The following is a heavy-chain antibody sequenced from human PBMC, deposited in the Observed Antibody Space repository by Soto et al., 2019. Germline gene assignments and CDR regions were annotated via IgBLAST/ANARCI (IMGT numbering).Heavy chain of an antibody. CDR1: GGTFSSYA. V-gene: IGHV1-69*12. CDR3: ARGAGYSSGWYSDY. D-gene: IGHD6-19*01. J-gene: IGHJ4*02. Sequence: QVQLVQSGAEVKKPGSSVKVSCKASGGTFSSYAISWVRQAPGQGLEWMGGIIPIFGTANYAQKFQGRVTXXAXEXXSTAYMELSSLRSEDTAVYYCARGAGYSSGWYSDYWGQGTLVTVSS. CDR2: IIPIFGTA.